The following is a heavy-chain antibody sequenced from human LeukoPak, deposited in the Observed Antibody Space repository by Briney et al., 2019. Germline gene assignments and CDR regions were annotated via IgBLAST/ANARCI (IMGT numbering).Heavy chain of an antibody. CDR2: IIPIFGTA. J-gene: IGHJ4*02. V-gene: IGHV1-69*05. CDR1: GGTFSSYA. Sequence: SVKVSCKASGGTFSSYAISWVRQAPGQGLEWMGRIIPIFGTANYAQKFQGRVKITTDESTSTAYMELSSLRSEDTAVYYCAREEMATIPAYYFDYWGQGTLVTVSS. CDR3: AREEMATIPAYYFDY. D-gene: IGHD5-24*01.